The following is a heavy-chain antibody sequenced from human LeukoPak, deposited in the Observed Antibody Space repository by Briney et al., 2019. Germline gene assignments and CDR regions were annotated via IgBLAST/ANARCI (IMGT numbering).Heavy chain of an antibody. Sequence: GASVKVSCKASGGTFSSYAISWVRQAPGQGLEWMGGIIPIFGTANYAQKFQGRVTITTDESTSTAYMKLSSLRSEDTAVYYCARPSKGVVPAANPYYYYMDVWGKGTTVTVSS. CDR2: IIPIFGTA. CDR1: GGTFSSYA. J-gene: IGHJ6*03. CDR3: ARPSKGVVPAANPYYYYMDV. V-gene: IGHV1-69*05. D-gene: IGHD2-2*01.